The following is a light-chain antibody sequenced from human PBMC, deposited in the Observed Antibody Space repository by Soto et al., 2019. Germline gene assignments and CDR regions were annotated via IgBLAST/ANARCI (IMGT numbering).Light chain of an antibody. CDR2: GAS. CDR3: QHYDSSPIT. Sequence: EIVLTQSPGTLSLSPGERATLSCRASQSVSNRYLAWYQQKPGQAPRLLISGASSRATGIPDRFRGSGSGTDFTLTMSTLEPDDFAVYFCQHYDSSPITVGQGTRLEI. V-gene: IGKV3-20*01. J-gene: IGKJ5*01. CDR1: QSVSNRY.